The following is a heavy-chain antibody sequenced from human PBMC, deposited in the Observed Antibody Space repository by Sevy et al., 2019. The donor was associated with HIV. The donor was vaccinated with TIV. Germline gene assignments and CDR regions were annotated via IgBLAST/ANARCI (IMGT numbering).Heavy chain of an antibody. CDR2: IIPIFGTA. V-gene: IGHV1-69*13. CDR3: ATTFDGGNSDWDY. J-gene: IGHJ4*02. CDR1: GGTFSSYG. D-gene: IGHD2-21*02. Sequence: ASVKVSCKASGGTFSSYGISWVRQAPGQGLEWMGGIIPIFGTANYAQKFQGRVTITADESTSTAYMELSSLRSEDTAMYYCATTFDGGNSDWDYWGQGTLVTVSS.